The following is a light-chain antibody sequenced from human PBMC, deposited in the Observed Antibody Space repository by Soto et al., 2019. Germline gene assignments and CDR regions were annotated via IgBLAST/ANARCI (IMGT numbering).Light chain of an antibody. V-gene: IGKV3-20*01. Sequence: EIVLTQSPGTLSLSPGERATLSCRASQTIRSNYLAWYQQRPGQAPRLLIYGASSRANDIPDRFSGSASGTDFTLTILRLEPDDFAVYYCQQYGSSPWTFGQGTKVEVK. CDR2: GAS. CDR3: QQYGSSPWT. J-gene: IGKJ1*01. CDR1: QTIRSNY.